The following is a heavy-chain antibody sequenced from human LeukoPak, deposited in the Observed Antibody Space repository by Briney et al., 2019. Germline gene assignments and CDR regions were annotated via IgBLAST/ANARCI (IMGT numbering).Heavy chain of an antibody. CDR1: GFTFSDYY. CDR3: VRGADTGYSSDS. D-gene: IGHD3-9*01. J-gene: IGHJ4*02. V-gene: IGHV3-11*04. CDR2: ISNSGNTI. Sequence: GGSLRLSCAASGFTFSDYYMSWIRQAPGKGLEWVSYISNSGNTIYYADSVKGRFSISRDNAENTLYLQMNSLRVEDTAVYYCVRGADTGYSSDSWGQGTLVTVSS.